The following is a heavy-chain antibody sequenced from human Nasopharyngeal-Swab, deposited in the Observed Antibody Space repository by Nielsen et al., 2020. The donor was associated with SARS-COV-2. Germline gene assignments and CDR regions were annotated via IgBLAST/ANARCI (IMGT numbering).Heavy chain of an antibody. V-gene: IGHV3-7*01. CDR1: GFTFSNYW. D-gene: IGHD4-17*01. Sequence: GGSLRLSCAASGFTFSNYWMGWVRQAPGKGLEWVGNIKQDGIDKYYADSVRGRFTISRDNAENALYLRMNSLSAEDTAIYYCARGHTVATHWYFDLWGRGTLVTVSS. CDR3: ARGHTVATHWYFDL. J-gene: IGHJ2*01. CDR2: IKQDGIDK.